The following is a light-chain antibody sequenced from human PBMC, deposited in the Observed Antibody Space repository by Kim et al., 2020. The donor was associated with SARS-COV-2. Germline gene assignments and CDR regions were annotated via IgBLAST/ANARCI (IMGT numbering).Light chain of an antibody. J-gene: IGKJ1*01. CDR3: QKSDSAPWT. Sequence: ASGRDRVTSTCRASQVISNSLTWYQPKPGKVPHLLIYATYTLRSGVPSRFSGSGSWTDFTLTISSLRPEDVATYYCQKSDSAPWTFGQGTKVDIK. CDR2: ATY. CDR1: QVISNS. V-gene: IGKV1-27*01.